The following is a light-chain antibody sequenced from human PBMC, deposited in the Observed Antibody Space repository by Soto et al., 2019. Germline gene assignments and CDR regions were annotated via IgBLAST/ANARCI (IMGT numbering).Light chain of an antibody. CDR1: SSDVGGYNY. V-gene: IGLV2-14*01. CDR2: DVS. J-gene: IGLJ2*01. Sequence: QSALTQPASVSGSPGQSITISCTGTSSDVGGYNYVSWYQHHPGKAPKLMIYDVSNRPSGVSNRFSGSKSGSTASLTISGLQPYDEAYYYCSSFSSNIDLNIFGGGTKLTVL. CDR3: SSFSSNIDLNI.